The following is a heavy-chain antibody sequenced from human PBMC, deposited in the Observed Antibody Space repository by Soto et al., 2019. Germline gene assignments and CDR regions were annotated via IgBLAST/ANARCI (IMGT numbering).Heavy chain of an antibody. CDR3: ARGQQWLHRYYYGMDV. CDR2: ISAYNGNT. D-gene: IGHD6-19*01. V-gene: IGHV1-18*01. J-gene: IGHJ6*02. Sequence: QVQLVQSGAEVKKPGASVKVSCKASGYTFTSYGISWVRQAPGQGLEWMGWISAYNGNTNYAQKLQGRVTMTTDTSTRTAYMELRSLRYDDTAVYYCARGQQWLHRYYYGMDVWGQGTTVTVSS. CDR1: GYTFTSYG.